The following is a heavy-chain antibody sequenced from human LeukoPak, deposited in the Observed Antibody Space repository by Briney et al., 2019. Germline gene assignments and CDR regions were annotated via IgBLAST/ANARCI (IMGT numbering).Heavy chain of an antibody. CDR2: ISSSGSTI. CDR1: GFTFSSYE. D-gene: IGHD6-13*01. J-gene: IGHJ6*03. V-gene: IGHV3-48*03. CDR3: ARDGAAAADRGANYYYYYMDV. Sequence: GGSLRLSCAASGFTFSSYEMNWVRQAPGKGLEWVSYISSSGSTIYYADSVKGRFTISRDNAKNSLYLQMNSLRAEDTAVYYCARDGAAAADRGANYYYYYMDVWGKGTTVTVSS.